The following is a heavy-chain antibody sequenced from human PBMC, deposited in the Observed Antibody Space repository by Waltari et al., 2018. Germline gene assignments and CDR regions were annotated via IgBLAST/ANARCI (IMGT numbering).Heavy chain of an antibody. D-gene: IGHD6-19*01. J-gene: IGHJ4*02. Sequence: QVQLVHSGAEVKKPGASGKVSCKASGHTFTAYYMHWLRQAPGQGLEWMGWINPNSGGTNYAQKFQGRVTMTRDTSISTAYMERSRLRSDDTAVYYCAAPGVAGNLNLDYWGQGTLVTVSS. CDR2: INPNSGGT. CDR1: GHTFTAYY. V-gene: IGHV1-2*02. CDR3: AAPGVAGNLNLDY.